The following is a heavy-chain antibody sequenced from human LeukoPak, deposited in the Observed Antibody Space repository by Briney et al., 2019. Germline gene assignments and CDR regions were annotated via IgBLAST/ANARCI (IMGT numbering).Heavy chain of an antibody. CDR3: ARSVGAARSNWLDP. D-gene: IGHD2-15*01. CDR1: GYTFTGYY. V-gene: IGHV1-2*02. Sequence: ASVKVSCKASGYTFTGYYIHWVRQAPGQGLEWMGWINPNSGGTNYAQKFQGRVTLTRDASVNTAYLELSILRSDDTAVYYCARSVGAARSNWLDPWGQGTLVTVSS. J-gene: IGHJ5*02. CDR2: INPNSGGT.